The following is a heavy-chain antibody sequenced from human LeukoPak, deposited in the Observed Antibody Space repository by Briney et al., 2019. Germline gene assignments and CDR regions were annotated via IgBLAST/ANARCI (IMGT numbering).Heavy chain of an antibody. CDR3: ARHPFATPFDY. V-gene: IGHV4-59*08. CDR2: MYDTGHT. CDR1: GGSIGGYY. D-gene: IGHD2-15*01. J-gene: IGHJ4*02. Sequence: PSETLSLTCSVSGGSIGGYYWSWIRQPPGKGLQWIGYMYDTGHTMYNSTLKSRVTMSLDTSKNQFSLRLSSLTAADTAVYYCARHPFATPFDYWGPGTLVTVSS.